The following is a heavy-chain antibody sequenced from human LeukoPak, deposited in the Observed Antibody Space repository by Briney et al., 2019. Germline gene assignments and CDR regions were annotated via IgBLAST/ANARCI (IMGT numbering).Heavy chain of an antibody. CDR3: ARGPPWYFDL. Sequence: PGGSLRLSCAASGFTFSRYGMSWVRQAPGKGLEWVSTISGSGGTTDYADSVKGRFTISRDNAKNTLYLQMNSLRVEDTVVYYCARGPPWYFDLWGRGTLVTVSS. D-gene: IGHD6-25*01. V-gene: IGHV3-23*01. CDR2: ISGSGGTT. CDR1: GFTFSRYG. J-gene: IGHJ2*01.